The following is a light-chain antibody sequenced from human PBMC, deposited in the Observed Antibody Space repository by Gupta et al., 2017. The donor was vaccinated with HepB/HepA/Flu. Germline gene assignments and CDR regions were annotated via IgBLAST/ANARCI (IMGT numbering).Light chain of an antibody. CDR1: NNNVGNQG. J-gene: IGLJ2*01. CDR3: SAWDSSRNVQV. CDR2: RNN. Sequence: QAGLTQPPSVSKGLGQTATLTCTGNNNNVGNQGAAWLQQHQGHPPKSLSYRNNDRPSGISERFSASNSGNTASLTITGLQPEDEADYYCSAWDSSRNVQVFGGGTKLTVL. V-gene: IGLV10-54*04.